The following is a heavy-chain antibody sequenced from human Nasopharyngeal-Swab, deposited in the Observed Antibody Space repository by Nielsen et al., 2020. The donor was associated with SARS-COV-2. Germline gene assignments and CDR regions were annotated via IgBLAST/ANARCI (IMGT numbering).Heavy chain of an antibody. CDR3: ARGRGIQLWLDY. CDR1: GGSFSGYY. D-gene: IGHD5-18*01. Sequence: SETLSLTCAVCGGSFSGYYWSWIRQPPGKGLEWIEEINHSGSTNYNPSLKSRVTISVDTSKNQFSLKLSSVTAADTAVYYCARGRGIQLWLDYWGQGTLVTVSS. CDR2: INHSGST. V-gene: IGHV4-34*01. J-gene: IGHJ4*02.